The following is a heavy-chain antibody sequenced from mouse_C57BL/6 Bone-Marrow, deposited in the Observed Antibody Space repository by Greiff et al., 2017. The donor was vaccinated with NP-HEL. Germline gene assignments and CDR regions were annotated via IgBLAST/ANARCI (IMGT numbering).Heavy chain of an antibody. V-gene: IGHV1-50*01. CDR2: IDPSDSYT. J-gene: IGHJ3*01. CDR1: GYTFTTYW. D-gene: IGHD1-1*01. Sequence: QVQLQQPGAELVKPGASVKLSCKASGYTFTTYWMQWVKQRPGQGLEWIGEIDPSDSYTNYTQKFKGKATLTVDTSSSTAYMQLSSLTSEDSAFYYCARKAYYGRSYEFAYWGQGTLVTVSA. CDR3: ARKAYYGRSYEFAY.